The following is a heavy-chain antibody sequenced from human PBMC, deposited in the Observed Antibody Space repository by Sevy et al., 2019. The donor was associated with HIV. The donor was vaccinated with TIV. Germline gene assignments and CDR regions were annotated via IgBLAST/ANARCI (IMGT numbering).Heavy chain of an antibody. J-gene: IGHJ5*02. Sequence: GGSLRLSCAASGFTFSSYWMSWVRQAPGKWLEWVANIKQDGSEKYYVDSVKGRFTISRDNAKNSLYLQMNSLRAEDTAVYYCARGGYDFWSGLGRFDPWGQGTLVTVSS. CDR2: IKQDGSEK. CDR1: GFTFSSYW. CDR3: ARGGYDFWSGLGRFDP. D-gene: IGHD3-3*01. V-gene: IGHV3-7*01.